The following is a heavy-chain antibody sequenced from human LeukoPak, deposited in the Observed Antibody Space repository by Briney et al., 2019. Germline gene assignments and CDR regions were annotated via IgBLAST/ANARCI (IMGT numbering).Heavy chain of an antibody. Sequence: SETLSLTCTVSGDSVTTYYWSWIRQPPGKGLEWLGYIYYSGSATYNPSLKSRVAISVDTSKNQFSLKLSSVTAADTAVYYCARDGSNWSNDYYHGVDVWGQGTTVTVSS. V-gene: IGHV4-59*02. CDR1: GDSVTTYY. D-gene: IGHD4-11*01. CDR2: IYYSGSA. CDR3: ARDGSNWSNDYYHGVDV. J-gene: IGHJ6*02.